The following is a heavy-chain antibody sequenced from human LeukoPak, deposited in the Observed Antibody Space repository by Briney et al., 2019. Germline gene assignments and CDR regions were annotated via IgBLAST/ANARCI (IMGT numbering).Heavy chain of an antibody. CDR2: ITHTGTP. CDR1: GGSITICDYY. Sequence: PSETLSLTCTVSGGSITICDYYWRCIRLPPGKGVVWRGTITHTGTPYYNPSLQSRVTISLDKSKNQFSLKLSSVAAADTAVYYCATREHHVLRTPGDHWGQGTLVIVS. V-gene: IGHV4-39*01. D-gene: IGHD6-6*01. CDR3: ATREHHVLRTPGDH. J-gene: IGHJ4*02.